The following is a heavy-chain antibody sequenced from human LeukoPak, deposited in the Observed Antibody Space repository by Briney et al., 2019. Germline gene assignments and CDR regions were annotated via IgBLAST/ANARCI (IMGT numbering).Heavy chain of an antibody. Sequence: PSETLSLTCTVSGGSFSSYYWSWIRQPPGKGLELIGYMYDSGSTNYNPSLKSQVTISVDTSKKQFSLRLSSVTAADTAVYYCARHGGSYTFDLWGQGVLVTVSS. CDR3: ARHGGSYTFDL. CDR2: MYDSGST. CDR1: GGSFSSYY. V-gene: IGHV4-59*01. D-gene: IGHD1-26*01. J-gene: IGHJ4*02.